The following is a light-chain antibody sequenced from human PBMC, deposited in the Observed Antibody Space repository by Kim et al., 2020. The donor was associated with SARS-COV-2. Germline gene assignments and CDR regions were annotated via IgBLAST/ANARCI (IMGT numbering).Light chain of an antibody. CDR2: DVS. J-gene: IGLJ3*02. V-gene: IGLV2-11*01. CDR3: CSYAGSYTWV. CDR1: SSDIGGYNY. Sequence: QSVLTQPRSVSGSPGQSVAISCTGTSSDIGGYNYVSWYQQYPGKVPKIMMYDVSKRPSGVPDRFSASKSGNTATLTISGLQAEDEADYYCCSYAGSYTWVFGGGTQLTVL.